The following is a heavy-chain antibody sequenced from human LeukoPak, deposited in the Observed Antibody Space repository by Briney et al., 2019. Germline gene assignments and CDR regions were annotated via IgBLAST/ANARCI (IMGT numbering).Heavy chain of an antibody. CDR2: IWYGGSNK. V-gene: IGHV3-33*08. J-gene: IGHJ6*03. CDR1: GFTFSSYG. Sequence: QTGGSLRLSCAASGFTFSSYGMHWVRQAPGKGLEWVAVIWYGGSNKYYADSVKGRFTISRDNSKNTLYLQMNSLRAEDTAVYYCARGGRRQLVHPPFYMDVWGKGTTVTVSS. D-gene: IGHD6-6*01. CDR3: ARGGRRQLVHPPFYMDV.